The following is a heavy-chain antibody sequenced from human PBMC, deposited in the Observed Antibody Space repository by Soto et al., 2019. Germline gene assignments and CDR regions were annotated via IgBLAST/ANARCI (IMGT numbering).Heavy chain of an antibody. CDR3: ARVTYSSSWYVDY. CDR2: ISTYNGNT. V-gene: IGHV1-18*01. Sequence: ASVKVSCKASGYTFTSYGITWVRQAPGQGLDWKGWISTYNGNTKYAQKLQGRVTMATDTSTSTAYMELRSLRSDDTAVYYCARVTYSSSWYVDYWGQGTLVTVSS. D-gene: IGHD6-13*01. CDR1: GYTFTSYG. J-gene: IGHJ4*02.